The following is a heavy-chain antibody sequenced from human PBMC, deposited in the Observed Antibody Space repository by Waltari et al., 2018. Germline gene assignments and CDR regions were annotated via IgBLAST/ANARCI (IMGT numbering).Heavy chain of an antibody. J-gene: IGHJ6*03. D-gene: IGHD2-2*01. CDR1: GYTFTDYY. Sequence: EVQLVQSGAEVKKPGATVKISCKVSGYTFTDYYMHWVQQAPGKGLEWMGLVDPEDGETIYAEKFQGRVTITADTSTDTAYMELSSLRSEDTAVYYCATISQHCSSTSCRVMDVWGKGTTVTISS. CDR3: ATISQHCSSTSCRVMDV. CDR2: VDPEDGET. V-gene: IGHV1-69-2*01.